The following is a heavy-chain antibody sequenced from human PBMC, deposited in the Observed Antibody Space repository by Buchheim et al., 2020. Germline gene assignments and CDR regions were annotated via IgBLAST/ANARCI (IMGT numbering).Heavy chain of an antibody. J-gene: IGHJ4*02. CDR3: ARRSSGYYPFDY. CDR1: GGSISSYY. Sequence: QVQLQESGPGLVKPSETLSLTCTVSGGSISSYYWSWIRQPPGKGLEWIGYIYYSGSTNYNPSFKSRVTISVDTSKNQFSLKLSSVTAADTAVYYCARRSSGYYPFDYWGQGTL. D-gene: IGHD3-22*01. V-gene: IGHV4-59*08. CDR2: IYYSGST.